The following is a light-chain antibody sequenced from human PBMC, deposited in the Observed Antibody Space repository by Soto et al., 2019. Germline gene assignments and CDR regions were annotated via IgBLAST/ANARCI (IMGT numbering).Light chain of an antibody. J-gene: IGKJ2*01. CDR2: GAS. CDR1: ESVNNY. Sequence: EIVLTQSPGTLSLSPGERATLSCRATESVNNYLAWYQQRPGQAPKLLIYGASYRATNIPDRFSGSGSGTNFIITISRLEHEDVVVYYCRQYCSSLPHTFGQGTRLDIK. V-gene: IGKV3-20*01. CDR3: RQYCSSLPHT.